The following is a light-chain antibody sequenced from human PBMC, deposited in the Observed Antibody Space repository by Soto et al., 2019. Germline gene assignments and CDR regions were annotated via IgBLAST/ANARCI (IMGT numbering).Light chain of an antibody. Sequence: EIVLTQSPGTLSLSPGERATLSCRASQSVSSSHLAWYQQKPGQAPRLLIYGASRRATGIPDRFSGSGSGTDFALNISRLEPEDFAVYYCQLHGSSPHTFGPGTKVDIK. J-gene: IGKJ3*01. V-gene: IGKV3-20*01. CDR3: QLHGSSPHT. CDR2: GAS. CDR1: QSVSSSH.